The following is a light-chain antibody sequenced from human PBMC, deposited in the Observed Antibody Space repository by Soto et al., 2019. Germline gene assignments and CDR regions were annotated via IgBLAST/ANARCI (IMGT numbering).Light chain of an antibody. CDR1: QSSSSNH. CDR3: QHYGSSPGT. Sequence: EIVLTQSPGTLSLSPGERATLSCRASQSSSSNHLAWYQQKPGQAPRLLIYSASSRATGIPDRFSGSGSGTDFTLTIIRLEPEDFAVYYCQHYGSSPGTFGQGTKVDIK. V-gene: IGKV3-20*01. CDR2: SAS. J-gene: IGKJ1*01.